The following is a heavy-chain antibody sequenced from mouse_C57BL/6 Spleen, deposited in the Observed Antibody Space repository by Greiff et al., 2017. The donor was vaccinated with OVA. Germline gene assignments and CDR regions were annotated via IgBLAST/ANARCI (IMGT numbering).Heavy chain of an antibody. Sequence: VQLQQSGAELVKPGASVKLSCKASGYTFTEYTIHWVKQRSGQGLEWIGWFYPGSGSIKYNEKLTNKATLNADNTSSTVYMDLSRLTSEDSAVYFCARHEVYSNYEGYAMDYWGQGTSVTVSS. CDR1: GYTFTEYT. J-gene: IGHJ4*01. CDR3: ARHEVYSNYEGYAMDY. V-gene: IGHV1-62-2*01. CDR2: FYPGSGSI. D-gene: IGHD2-5*01.